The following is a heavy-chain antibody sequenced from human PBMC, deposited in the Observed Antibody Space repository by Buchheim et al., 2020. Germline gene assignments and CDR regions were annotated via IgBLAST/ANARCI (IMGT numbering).Heavy chain of an antibody. CDR2: ISYDGSHR. J-gene: IGHJ4*02. V-gene: IGHV3-30*18. Sequence: QVQLVESGGGVVQPGRSLRLSCAASGFTFSSYGMHWVRQAPGKGLEWVALISYDGSHRYYADSVKGRFTISRDNYKNTLYLLLNSLRAEDTAVYYCAKEVWSWEQKSSFDYWGQGTL. CDR3: AKEVWSWEQKSSFDY. D-gene: IGHD1-26*01. CDR1: GFTFSSYG.